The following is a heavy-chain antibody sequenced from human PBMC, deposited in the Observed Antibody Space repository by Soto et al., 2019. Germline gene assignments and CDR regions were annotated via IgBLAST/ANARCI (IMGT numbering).Heavy chain of an antibody. D-gene: IGHD6-19*01. CDR2: ISYDGSNK. CDR1: GFTFSSYA. Sequence: QVQLVESGGGVVQPGRSLRLSCAASGFTFSSYAMHWVRQAPGKGLEWVAVISYDGSNKYYADSVKGRFTISRDNSKNTLDLQMNSLRAEDTAVYYCATSIAVAGTGGYWGQGTLVTVSS. J-gene: IGHJ4*02. CDR3: ATSIAVAGTGGY. V-gene: IGHV3-30-3*01.